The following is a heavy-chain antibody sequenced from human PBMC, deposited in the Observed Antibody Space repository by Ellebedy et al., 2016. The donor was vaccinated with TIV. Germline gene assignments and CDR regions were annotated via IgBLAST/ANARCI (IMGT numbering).Heavy chain of an antibody. CDR2: IWYDGSNK. CDR3: ARGSGYSYGYVWYFDL. J-gene: IGHJ2*01. CDR1: GFTFSSYG. D-gene: IGHD5-18*01. Sequence: GESLKISXAASGFTFSSYGMHWVRQAPGKGLEWVAVIWYDGSNKYYADSVKGRFTISRDNSKNTLYLQMNSLRAEDTAVYYCARGSGYSYGYVWYFDLWGRGTLVTVSS. V-gene: IGHV3-33*01.